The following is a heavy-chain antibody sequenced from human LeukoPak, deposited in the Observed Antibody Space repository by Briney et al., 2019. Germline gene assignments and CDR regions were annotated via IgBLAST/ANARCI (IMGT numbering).Heavy chain of an antibody. V-gene: IGHV3-23*01. CDR2: ISGSGGST. J-gene: IGHJ6*02. Sequence: QSGGSLRLSCAASGFTFSSYAMSWVRQAPGEGLEWVSAISGSGGSTYYADSVKGRFTISRDNSKNTLYLQMNSLRAEDTAVYYCAKSNDSPYHYYGMDVWGQGTTVTVSS. CDR1: GFTFSSYA. D-gene: IGHD3-22*01. CDR3: AKSNDSPYHYYGMDV.